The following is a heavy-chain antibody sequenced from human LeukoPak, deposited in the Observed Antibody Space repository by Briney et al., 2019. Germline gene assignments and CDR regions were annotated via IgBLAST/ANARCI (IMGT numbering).Heavy chain of an antibody. CDR3: ARVSGSLPPFDY. Sequence: GASVKVSCKASGYTFTGYYMHWVRQAPGQGLEWMGWINPNSGGTNYAQKFQGRVTMTRDTSTSTVYMELSSLRSEDTAVYYCARVSGSLPPFDYWGQGTLVTVSS. CDR1: GYTFTGYY. CDR2: INPNSGGT. J-gene: IGHJ4*02. V-gene: IGHV1-2*02. D-gene: IGHD1-26*01.